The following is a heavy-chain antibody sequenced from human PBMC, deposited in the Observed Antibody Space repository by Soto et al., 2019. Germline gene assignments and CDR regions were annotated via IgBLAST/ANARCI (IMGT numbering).Heavy chain of an antibody. CDR1: GFTFDDYA. Sequence: EVPLVESGGGLVQPGRSLRLSCAASGFTFDDYAMHWVRQAPGKGLEWVSGISWNSGSIGYMDSVKGRFTISRDNAKNSLYLQMNSLRAEDTALYYCAISGWYGGYFDYWGQGTLVTVSS. D-gene: IGHD6-19*01. V-gene: IGHV3-9*01. CDR2: ISWNSGSI. J-gene: IGHJ4*02. CDR3: AISGWYGGYFDY.